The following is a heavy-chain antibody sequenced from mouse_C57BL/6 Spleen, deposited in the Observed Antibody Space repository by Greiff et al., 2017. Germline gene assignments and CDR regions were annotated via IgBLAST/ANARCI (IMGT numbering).Heavy chain of an antibody. CDR2: IDPSDSYT. J-gene: IGHJ4*01. V-gene: IGHV1-69*01. CDR3: ARARLHYAMDY. Sequence: VQLQQPGAELVMPGASVKLSCKASGYTFTSYWMHWVKQRPGQGLEWIGEIDPSDSYTNYNQKFKGKSTLTVDKSSSTAYMQLSSLTSEDSAVYYCARARLHYAMDYWGQGTSVTVSS. D-gene: IGHD2-2*01. CDR1: GYTFTSYW.